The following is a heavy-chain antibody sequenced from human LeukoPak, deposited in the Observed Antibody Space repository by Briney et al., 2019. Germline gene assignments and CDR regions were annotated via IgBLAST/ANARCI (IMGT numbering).Heavy chain of an antibody. CDR2: IKRRSGGGTT. CDR3: TRETTAGWC. V-gene: IGHV3-15*01. CDR1: GFTFSNAW. Sequence: GGSLRLSCAASGFTFSNAWMNWVRQAPGKGLEWVGRIKRRSGGGTTDYAAPVKGRFTISGDDSNNTLYLQMNSLKTEDTAVYYCTRETTAGWCWGQGTMVTVSS. D-gene: IGHD2-21*01. J-gene: IGHJ3*01.